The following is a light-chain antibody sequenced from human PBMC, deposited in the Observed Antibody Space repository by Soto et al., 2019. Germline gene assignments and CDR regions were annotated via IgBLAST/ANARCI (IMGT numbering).Light chain of an antibody. V-gene: IGKV3-20*01. Sequence: ESVLTQSPGTLSLSPGEGASLSCRASQSLISSDIAWYQQKPGQAPRLLIFGASSRATGIPDRFSGSGSGTDFTLTISRLEPEDFAVYYCQHYGSSVLTFGPGTKVDIK. CDR3: QHYGSSVLT. J-gene: IGKJ3*01. CDR1: QSLISSD. CDR2: GAS.